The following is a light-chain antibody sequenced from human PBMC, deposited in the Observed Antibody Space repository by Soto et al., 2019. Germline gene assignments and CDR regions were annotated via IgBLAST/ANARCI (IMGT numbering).Light chain of an antibody. V-gene: IGKV1-5*03. Sequence: DIQMTQSPSTLSASVGDRVTITCRASQSVSDWLAWYQQKPGKAPKLLIYKASSLEIGVPSRFSGSGSGTKFTLTISSLQPDDLATYFCQQYNSSPYTFGQGTKLEIK. J-gene: IGKJ2*01. CDR3: QQYNSSPYT. CDR1: QSVSDW. CDR2: KAS.